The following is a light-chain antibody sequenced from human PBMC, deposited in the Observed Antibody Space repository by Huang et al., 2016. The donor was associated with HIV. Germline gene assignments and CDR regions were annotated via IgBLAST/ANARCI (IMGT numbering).Light chain of an antibody. CDR2: YTS. Sequence: EIMMTHSPATLSVSQGGRSTLSCRASQNVRNNLAWYKKKTGQAPSLLIYYTSNRASGIPARVSGIGSRTEYTLNISGRQSEDIAIYYCQQYDNWPPGLTFGGGTKVEI. V-gene: IGKV3D-15*01. CDR1: QNVRNN. CDR3: QQYDNWPPGLT. J-gene: IGKJ4*01.